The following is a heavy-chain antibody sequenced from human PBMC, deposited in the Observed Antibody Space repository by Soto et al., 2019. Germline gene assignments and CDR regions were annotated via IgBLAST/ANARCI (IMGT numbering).Heavy chain of an antibody. J-gene: IGHJ3*02. D-gene: IGHD2-2*01. Sequence: GGSLRLSCAASGFTFSNAWMSWVRQAPGKGLEWVGRIKSKTDGGTTDYAAPVKGRFTIVRDDSKNTLYLQMNSMKTEDTAVYYCTTDPPQYCSSTSFDIDAFDIWGQGTMVTVSS. CDR2: IKSKTDGGTT. CDR3: TTDPPQYCSSTSFDIDAFDI. V-gene: IGHV3-15*01. CDR1: GFTFSNAW.